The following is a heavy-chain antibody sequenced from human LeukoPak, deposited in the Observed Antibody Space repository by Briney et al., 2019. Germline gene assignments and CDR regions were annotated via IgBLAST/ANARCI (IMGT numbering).Heavy chain of an antibody. CDR2: IPYDGSNK. CDR3: ARGEYQLPNFDY. J-gene: IGHJ4*02. CDR1: EFTFSSYG. Sequence: GGSLRLSCAASEFTFSSYGMHWVRQAPGKGMEWVAFIPYDGSNKYYADSVKGRFTISRDNSKNTLYLQMNSLRAEDTAVYYCARGEYQLPNFDYWGQGTLVTVSS. D-gene: IGHD2-2*01. V-gene: IGHV3-30*02.